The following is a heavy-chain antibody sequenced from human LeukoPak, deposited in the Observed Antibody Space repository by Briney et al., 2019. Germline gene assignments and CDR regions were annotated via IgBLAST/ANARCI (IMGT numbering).Heavy chain of an antibody. J-gene: IGHJ4*02. D-gene: IGHD3-3*01. Sequence: GGSLGLSCAASGFTFSSYAMSWVRQAPGKGLEWVSAISGSGGSTYHADSVKGRFTISRDNSKNTLYLQMNSLRAEDTAVYYCAKDQTIFGVVQDQYFDYWGQGTLVTVSS. CDR2: ISGSGGST. CDR3: AKDQTIFGVVQDQYFDY. CDR1: GFTFSSYA. V-gene: IGHV3-23*01.